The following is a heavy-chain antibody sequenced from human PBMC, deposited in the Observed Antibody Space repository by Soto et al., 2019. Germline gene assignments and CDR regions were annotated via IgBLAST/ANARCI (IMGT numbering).Heavy chain of an antibody. CDR2: IYYSGST. CDR3: ARVGDTAYAYFDS. Sequence: QVQLKESGPGLVKPSETLSLTCTVSGGSVNSGDYYWTWIRQPPGKGLEGIGYIYYSGSTNYNPSLKSRVTLSVDTSKNQFSLKLSSVTAADTAVYYCARVGDTAYAYFDSWGQGTLVTVSS. CDR1: GGSVNSGDYY. V-gene: IGHV4-61*08. J-gene: IGHJ4*02. D-gene: IGHD5-12*01.